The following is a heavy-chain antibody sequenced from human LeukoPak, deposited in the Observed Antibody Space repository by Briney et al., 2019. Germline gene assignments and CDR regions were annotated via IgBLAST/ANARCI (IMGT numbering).Heavy chain of an antibody. CDR1: GYTFTGYY. J-gene: IGHJ5*02. D-gene: IGHD4-17*01. CDR3: ARGDYRGDWFDP. Sequence: ASVKVSCKASGYTFTGYYIHWVRQAPGQGLEWMGWINPNSGGTNYAQKFQGRVTMTRDTSISTAYMDLSRLRSDDTAVYYCARGDYRGDWFDPWGQGTLVTVSS. CDR2: INPNSGGT. V-gene: IGHV1-2*02.